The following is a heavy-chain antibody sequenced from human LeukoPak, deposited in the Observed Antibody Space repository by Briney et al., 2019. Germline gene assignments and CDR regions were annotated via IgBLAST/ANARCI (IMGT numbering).Heavy chain of an antibody. CDR1: GYSFISYW. Sequence: GESLKISCKGSGYSFISYWIGWVRQMPGKGLEWMGIIYPGDSDTRYSPSFQGQVTISADKSISTAYLQWSSLKASDTAMYYCARQAGLDTEYYYMDVWGKGTTVTVSS. D-gene: IGHD5-18*01. J-gene: IGHJ6*03. V-gene: IGHV5-51*01. CDR3: ARQAGLDTEYYYMDV. CDR2: IYPGDSDT.